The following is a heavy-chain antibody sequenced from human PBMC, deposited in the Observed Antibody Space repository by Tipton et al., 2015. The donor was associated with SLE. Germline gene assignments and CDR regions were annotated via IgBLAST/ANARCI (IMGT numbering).Heavy chain of an antibody. CDR1: GGSISSGGYS. CDR2: IYPSGST. V-gene: IGHV4-30-2*01. CDR3: ARDLDGGNSGPFFDF. D-gene: IGHD4-23*01. Sequence: TLSLTCAVSGGSISSGGYSWSWIRQPPGKGLEWIGYIYPSGSTYYNPSLKSRVTISLHTSKNQFSLRLSSVTAADTAVYFCARDLDGGNSGPFFDFWGQGTLVTVSS. J-gene: IGHJ4*02.